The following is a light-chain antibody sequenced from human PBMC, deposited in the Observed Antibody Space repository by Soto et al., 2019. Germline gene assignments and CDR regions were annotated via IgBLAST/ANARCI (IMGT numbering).Light chain of an antibody. CDR1: HDIRSD. J-gene: IGKJ1*01. Sequence: EIVMTQSPVTLSVSPGERATLSCRASHDIRSDLAWYQQKPGQAPRLLMYGASIRATGIPARFSGSGSGTDFTLTISRLQSEDLAVYYCQQYINWTFGQGTKLEIK. V-gene: IGKV3-15*01. CDR2: GAS. CDR3: QQYINWT.